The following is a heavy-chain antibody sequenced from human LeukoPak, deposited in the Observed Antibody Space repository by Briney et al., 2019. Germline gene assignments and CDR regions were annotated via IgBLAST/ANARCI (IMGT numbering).Heavy chain of an antibody. V-gene: IGHV3-23*01. Sequence: PGRSLRLSCAASGFTFSSYGMHWVRQAPGKGLEWVSGMSGSGDITSYADSVKGRFTISGDNSKNTLYLQMNSLRADDTAVYFCATNRGGADYWGQGTLVTVSS. CDR1: GFTFSSYG. J-gene: IGHJ4*02. D-gene: IGHD1-14*01. CDR2: MSGSGDIT. CDR3: ATNRGGADY.